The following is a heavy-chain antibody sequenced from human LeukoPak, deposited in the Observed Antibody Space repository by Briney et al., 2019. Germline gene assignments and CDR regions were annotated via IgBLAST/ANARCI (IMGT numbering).Heavy chain of an antibody. CDR1: GFTFSNAW. D-gene: IGHD3-10*01. CDR2: IKSKTDGGTT. Sequence: GGSLRLSCAASGFTFSNAWMSWVRQAPGKGPEWVGRIKSKTDGGTTDYAAPVKGRFTISRDDSKNTLYLQMNSLKTEDTAVYYCTTDNWFGELWSGEYYFDYWGQGTLVTVSS. V-gene: IGHV3-15*01. CDR3: TTDNWFGELWSGEYYFDY. J-gene: IGHJ4*02.